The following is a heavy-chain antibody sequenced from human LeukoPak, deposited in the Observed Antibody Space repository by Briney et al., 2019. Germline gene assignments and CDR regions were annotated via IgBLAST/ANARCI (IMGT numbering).Heavy chain of an antibody. D-gene: IGHD3-10*01. CDR3: ARDLITMVRGVTNYYYYGMDV. J-gene: IGHJ6*02. CDR2: ISYDGSNK. CDR1: GFTFSSYA. Sequence: PGRSLRLSCAASGFTFSSYAMHWVRQAPSKGLEWVAVISYDGSNKYYADSVKGRFTISRDNSKNTLYLQMNSLRAEDTAVYYCARDLITMVRGVTNYYYYGMDVWGQGTTVTVSS. V-gene: IGHV3-30*04.